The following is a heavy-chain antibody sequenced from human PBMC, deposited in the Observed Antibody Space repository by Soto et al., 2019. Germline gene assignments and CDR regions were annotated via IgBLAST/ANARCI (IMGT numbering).Heavy chain of an antibody. CDR2: ISSSSSTI. J-gene: IGHJ6*02. Sequence: GSLRLSCAASGFTFSSYSMNWVRQAPGKGLEWVSYISSSSSTIYYADSVKGRFTISRDNAKNSLYLQMNSLRDEDTAVYYCAREQRVTIFGVVISYYYGMDVWGQGTTVTVSS. CDR3: AREQRVTIFGVVISYYYGMDV. D-gene: IGHD3-3*01. CDR1: GFTFSSYS. V-gene: IGHV3-48*02.